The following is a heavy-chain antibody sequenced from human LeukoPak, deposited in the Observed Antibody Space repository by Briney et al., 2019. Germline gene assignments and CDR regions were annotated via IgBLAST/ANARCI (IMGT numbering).Heavy chain of an antibody. J-gene: IGHJ4*02. CDR2: ISYDGYNK. CDR3: AREGAFGDRDY. Sequence: GRSLRLSCAASGFTFSNYGMHWVRQAPGKGLEWVAVISYDGYNKYYADSVKGRFTISRDNAKNSLYLQMNSLRAEDTALYYCAREGAFGDRDYWGQGTLVTVSS. CDR1: GFTFSNYG. V-gene: IGHV3-33*05. D-gene: IGHD4-17*01.